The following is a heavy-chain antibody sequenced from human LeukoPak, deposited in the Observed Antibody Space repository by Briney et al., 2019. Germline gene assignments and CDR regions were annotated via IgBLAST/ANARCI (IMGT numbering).Heavy chain of an antibody. CDR1: GFTLSSYS. Sequence: PGGSLRLSCAAFGFTLSSYSMNWVRQAPGKGLGWVASISSSSSYIYYADSVKGRFTISRDNAKNSLYLQMNSLRAEDTAVYYCARDGYPNAFDIWGQGTMVTVSS. J-gene: IGHJ3*02. CDR3: ARDGYPNAFDI. D-gene: IGHD1-1*01. V-gene: IGHV3-21*01. CDR2: ISSSSSYI.